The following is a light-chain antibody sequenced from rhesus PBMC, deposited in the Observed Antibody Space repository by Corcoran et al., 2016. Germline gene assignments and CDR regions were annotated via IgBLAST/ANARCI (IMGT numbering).Light chain of an antibody. CDR1: ENVNNC. Sequence: DIQMTQSPSSLSASVGDSVTITCRASENVNNCLNWYQQKPGKAPKLLIYKASPLQSGVPSRFSGMGSGTDYTFTIRRLEPEDGATYFCQHGYGNPFTFGPGTKLDIK. CDR2: KAS. J-gene: IGKJ3*01. V-gene: IGKV1-74*01. CDR3: QHGYGNPFT.